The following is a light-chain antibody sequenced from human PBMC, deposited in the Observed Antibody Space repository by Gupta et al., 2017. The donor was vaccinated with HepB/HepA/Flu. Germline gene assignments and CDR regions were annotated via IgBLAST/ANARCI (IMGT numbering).Light chain of an antibody. CDR2: HDA. V-gene: IGLV3-1*01. CDR1: KLGDRY. J-gene: IGLJ2*01. Sequence: SYELTQPPSVSVSPGQTATITCSGNKLGDRYASWYQQKPGQSPMLVIYHDAKRPSRVSERFSGSNSGNTATLTISGTQALDEADYYCQAWDTSTYVVFGGGTKLTVL. CDR3: QAWDTSTYVV.